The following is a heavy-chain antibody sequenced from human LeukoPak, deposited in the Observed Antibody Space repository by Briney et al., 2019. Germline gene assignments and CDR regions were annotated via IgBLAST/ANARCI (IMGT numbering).Heavy chain of an antibody. CDR3: ARARDYGVIFDY. D-gene: IGHD4-17*01. Sequence: SETLSLTCTVSGGSISGGGYYWSWIRQHPGKGLEWIGYIYYSGSTYYNPSPKSRVTISVDTSKNQFSLKLSSVTAADTAVYYCARARDYGVIFDYWGQGTLVTVSS. J-gene: IGHJ4*02. CDR1: GGSISGGGYY. V-gene: IGHV4-31*03. CDR2: IYYSGST.